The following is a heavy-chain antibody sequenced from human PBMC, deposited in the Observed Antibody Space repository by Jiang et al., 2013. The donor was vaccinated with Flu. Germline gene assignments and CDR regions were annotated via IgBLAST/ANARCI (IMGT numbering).Heavy chain of an antibody. V-gene: IGHV3-33*01. D-gene: IGHD2-15*01. Sequence: QLVESGGGVVQPGRSLRLSCGASGFTFSNYGMHWVRQAPGKGLEWVATIWYDGREKKYGDSVKGRFTISRDNSNNTLYLQMNSLRGEDTAVYYCAREAEAADYYYGLDVWGQGTTVTVSS. CDR2: IWYDGREK. CDR1: GFTFSNYG. CDR3: AREAEAADYYYGLDV. J-gene: IGHJ6*02.